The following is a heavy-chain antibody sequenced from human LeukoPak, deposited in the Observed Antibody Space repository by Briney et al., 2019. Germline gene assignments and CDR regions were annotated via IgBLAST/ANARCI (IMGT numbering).Heavy chain of an antibody. CDR3: AREGGYYGSGSWSYYYYGMDV. V-gene: IGHV4-59*08. CDR2: IYYSGST. CDR1: GGSISSYY. J-gene: IGHJ6*02. Sequence: PSETLSLTCTVSGGSISSYYWSWIRQPPGKGLEWIGYIYYSGSTNYNPSLKSRVTISVDTSKNQFSLKLSSVTAADTAVYYCAREGGYYGSGSWSYYYYGMDVWGQGTTVTVSS. D-gene: IGHD3-10*01.